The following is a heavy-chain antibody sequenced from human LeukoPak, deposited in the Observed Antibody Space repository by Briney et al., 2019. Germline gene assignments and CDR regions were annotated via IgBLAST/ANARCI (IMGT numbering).Heavy chain of an antibody. D-gene: IGHD3-22*01. J-gene: IGHJ3*02. V-gene: IGHV3-64D*09. CDR1: GFTFSSYA. Sequence: PGGSLRLSCSASGFTFSSYAIHWVRQAPGKGLECVSAISSNGGSTYYADSVKGRFTISRDNSKNTLYLQMSSLRAEDTAVYYCHYDSSGHDAFDIWGQGTMVTVSS. CDR3: HYDSSGHDAFDI. CDR2: ISSNGGST.